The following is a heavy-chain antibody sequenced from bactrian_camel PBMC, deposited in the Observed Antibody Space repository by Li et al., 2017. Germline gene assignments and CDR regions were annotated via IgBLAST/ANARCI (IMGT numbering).Heavy chain of an antibody. CDR2: IDSDGDT. CDR1: GYLSSNC. D-gene: IGHD3*01. V-gene: IGHV3S31*01. J-gene: IGHJ4*01. Sequence: DVQLVESGGGSVQAGGSLKLSCSVSGYLSSNCMAWFRQAPGKAREGIAVIDSDGDTAYAESMKDRFTISVDNAKNTLYLQMNSLKPEDTAMYYCALSMGWLPRKLDPNEYNYWGQGTQVTVS. CDR3: ALSMGWLPRKLDPNEYNY.